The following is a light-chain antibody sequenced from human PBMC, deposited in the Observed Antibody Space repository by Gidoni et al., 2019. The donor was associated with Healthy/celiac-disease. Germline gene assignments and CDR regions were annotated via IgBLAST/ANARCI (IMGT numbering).Light chain of an antibody. CDR2: GAS. CDR1: QSVSSTY. V-gene: IGKV3-20*01. CDR3: QQGA. Sequence: EPVLTQSPGTLSLSPGVRATLPCRASQSVSSTYLAWYQQKPGQAPRLLIYGASSRVTGVPDRFSGSGSGTDFTLTISRLEPEDFAVYYCQQGAFGQGTKVEMK. J-gene: IGKJ1*01.